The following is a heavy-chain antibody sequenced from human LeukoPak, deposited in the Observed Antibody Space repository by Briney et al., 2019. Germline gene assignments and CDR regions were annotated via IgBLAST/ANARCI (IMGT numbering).Heavy chain of an antibody. CDR3: ARGTSGYSSGWYNY. D-gene: IGHD6-19*01. CDR1: GDSVSSNSAP. J-gene: IGHJ4*02. Sequence: LSQNISLTCAISGDSVSSNSAPWNRIRQSPSRGLQWLGRTYYRSKWYNDYEVSVKSRITINPDTSKNQFSLQLNSVTPEVTAVYYCARGTSGYSSGWYNYWGQGTLVTVS. V-gene: IGHV6-1*01. CDR2: TYYRSKWYN.